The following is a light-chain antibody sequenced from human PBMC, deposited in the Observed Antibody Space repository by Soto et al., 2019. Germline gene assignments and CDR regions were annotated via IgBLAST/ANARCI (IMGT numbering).Light chain of an antibody. J-gene: IGKJ4*01. CDR1: QSVTTY. CDR3: QQRYNWPLT. CDR2: DAS. Sequence: EIVLTQSAATLCLSPGERATLSFRASQSVTTYLAWYQQKPGQAPRPVIYDASNRATGIPARFSGSGSGTDVTLTISSLEPEDFAVYYCQQRYNWPLTFGGGTKLDIK. V-gene: IGKV3-11*01.